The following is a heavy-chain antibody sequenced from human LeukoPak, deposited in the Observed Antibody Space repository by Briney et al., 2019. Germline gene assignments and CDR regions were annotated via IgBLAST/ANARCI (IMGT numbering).Heavy chain of an antibody. CDR1: GFTFSGYW. V-gene: IGHV3-74*01. J-gene: IGHJ3*02. D-gene: IGHD1/OR15-1a*01. CDR3: ARDAYNWNIDVFDI. Sequence: GGSLRLSCAASGFTFSGYWMHWVRQAPGKGLVWVSRINGDGSGTTYADSVKGRFTISRDNAKNTLFLQMNSLRAEDTAVYYCARDAYNWNIDVFDIWGQGTMVTVSS. CDR2: INGDGSGT.